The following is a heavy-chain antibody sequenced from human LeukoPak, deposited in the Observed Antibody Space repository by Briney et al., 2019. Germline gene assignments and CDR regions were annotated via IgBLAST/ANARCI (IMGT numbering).Heavy chain of an antibody. Sequence: PGGSLRLSCAASGFTFSSYAMHWVRQAPGKGLQWVAIIWYDGSQKFYVDSVKGRFTISRDNSKNTVYLQMNSLRAEDTAVYYCAIGGLGSHNQALGHWGQGTLVTVSS. CDR1: GFTFSSYA. CDR3: AIGGLGSHNQALGH. J-gene: IGHJ4*02. V-gene: IGHV3-33*03. D-gene: IGHD3-16*01. CDR2: IWYDGSQK.